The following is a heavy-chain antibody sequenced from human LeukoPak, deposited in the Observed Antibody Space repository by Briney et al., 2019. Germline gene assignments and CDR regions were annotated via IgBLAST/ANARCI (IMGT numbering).Heavy chain of an antibody. J-gene: IGHJ4*02. Sequence: GGSLRLSCAASGFTFSDYYMSWIRQAPGKGLEWVSYISSSGSTIYYADSVKGRFTISRDNAKNSLYLQMNSLRAEDTTVYYCARDFGVSGIAVADHWGQGTLVTVSS. CDR2: ISSSGSTI. CDR1: GFTFSDYY. CDR3: ARDFGVSGIAVADH. V-gene: IGHV3-11*01. D-gene: IGHD6-19*01.